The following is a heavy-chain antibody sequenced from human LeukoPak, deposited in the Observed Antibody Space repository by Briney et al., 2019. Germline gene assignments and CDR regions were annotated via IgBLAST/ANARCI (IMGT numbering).Heavy chain of an antibody. CDR2: IHNSGST. Sequence: PSETLSLTCAVYGGSFSGYYWSWFRQPPGKGLEWFGWIHNSGSTENNPSLKSRVTMSVDTSKNQISLRLCSVTAADTAVYYCVREGYDSSGYYLDSWGQRTLVTVSS. V-gene: IGHV4-34*11. CDR3: VREGYDSSGYYLDS. D-gene: IGHD3-22*01. CDR1: GGSFSGYY. J-gene: IGHJ4*02.